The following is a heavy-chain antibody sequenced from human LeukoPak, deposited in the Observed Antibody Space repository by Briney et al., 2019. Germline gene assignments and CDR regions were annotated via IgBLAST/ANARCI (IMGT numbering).Heavy chain of an antibody. J-gene: IGHJ6*03. CDR1: GGSISSYY. CDR3: ASTQYFPPYMDV. Sequence: ASETLSLTCTVSGGSISSYYRSWIRQPAGKGLEWIGRIYTSGSTNYNPSLKSRVSMSVDTSKNQFSLKLSSVTAADTAVYYCASTQYFPPYMDVWGKGTTVTISS. V-gene: IGHV4-4*07. CDR2: IYTSGST. D-gene: IGHD3-9*01.